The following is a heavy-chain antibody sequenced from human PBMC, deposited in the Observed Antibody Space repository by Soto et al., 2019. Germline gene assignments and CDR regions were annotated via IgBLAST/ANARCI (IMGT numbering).Heavy chain of an antibody. Sequence: ASVKVSCKASGYTFTGHYIHWVRQAPEQGPEWMGEIGPESGATRYAQKFQGRVTMTRDMSITTVYMELNNLSPDDTAVYYCGRGRSGQIVVFYWGQGTPFTVPQ. V-gene: IGHV1-2*02. D-gene: IGHD1-26*01. CDR3: GRGRSGQIVVFY. CDR1: GYTFTGHY. CDR2: IGPESGAT. J-gene: IGHJ4*02.